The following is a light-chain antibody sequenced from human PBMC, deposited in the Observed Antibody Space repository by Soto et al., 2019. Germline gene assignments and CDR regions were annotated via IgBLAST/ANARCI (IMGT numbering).Light chain of an antibody. J-gene: IGKJ1*01. CDR3: QQYGDSPWT. Sequence: EIVLTQSPATLSSSPGETATLSCRASQYVGTRLAWYQHKPGQAPRLLIYGASTRAAGVPARFSGSGFGTDFTLSISRLEPEDFVVYYCQQYGDSPWTFGQGTKVDIK. CDR2: GAS. CDR1: QYVGTR. V-gene: IGKV3-20*01.